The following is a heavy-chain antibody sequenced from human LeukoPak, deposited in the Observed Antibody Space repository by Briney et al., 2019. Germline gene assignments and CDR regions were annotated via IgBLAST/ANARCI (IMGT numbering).Heavy chain of an antibody. CDR3: ARLGYCSGGSCYSSYYFDY. J-gene: IGHJ4*02. D-gene: IGHD2-15*01. Sequence: GGSLRLSCAASGFTFSSYWMSWVGQAPGKGLEWVANIKQDGSEKYYVDSVKGRFTISRDNAKNSLYLQMNSLRAEDTAVYYCARLGYCSGGSCYSSYYFDYWGQGTLVTVSS. CDR2: IKQDGSEK. CDR1: GFTFSSYW. V-gene: IGHV3-7*01.